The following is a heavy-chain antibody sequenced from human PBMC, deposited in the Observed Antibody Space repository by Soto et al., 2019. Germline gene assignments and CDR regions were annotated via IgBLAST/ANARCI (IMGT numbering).Heavy chain of an antibody. Sequence: SETLSLTCTVSGGSISSYYWSWIRQPPGKGLEWIGYICYSGSTNYNPSLKSRVTISVDTSKNQFSLKLSSVTAADTAVYYCARDQAADPSYFDYWGQGTLVTVSS. CDR2: ICYSGST. CDR1: GGSISSYY. V-gene: IGHV4-59*01. D-gene: IGHD6-25*01. J-gene: IGHJ4*02. CDR3: ARDQAADPSYFDY.